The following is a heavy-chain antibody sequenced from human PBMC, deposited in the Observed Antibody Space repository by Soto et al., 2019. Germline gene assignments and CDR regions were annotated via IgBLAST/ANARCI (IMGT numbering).Heavy chain of an antibody. CDR2: IYYSGST. J-gene: IGHJ6*02. Sequence: LSLTCTVSGGSISSGGYYWSWIRQHPGKGLEWIGYIYYSGSTYYNPSLKSRVTISVDTSKNQFSLKLSSVAAADTAVYYCARRGGYCSGGSCYSASYYGMDVWGQGTTVTVSS. CDR3: ARRGGYCSGGSCYSASYYGMDV. D-gene: IGHD2-15*01. V-gene: IGHV4-31*03. CDR1: GGSISSGGYY.